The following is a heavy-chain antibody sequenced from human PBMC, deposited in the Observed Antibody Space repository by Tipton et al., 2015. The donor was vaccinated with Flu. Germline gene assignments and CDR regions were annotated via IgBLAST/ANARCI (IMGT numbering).Heavy chain of an antibody. D-gene: IGHD7-27*01. CDR2: VYASGST. Sequence: LRLSCTVSGGSIRSASYYWSWVRQPVGKGLEWIGRVYASGSTSYNPSLKSRVTISVDTSNNQFSLKLTSVTAADTALYYCARDYGDLNWFDPWGQGTLVTVSS. J-gene: IGHJ5*02. V-gene: IGHV4-61*02. CDR1: GGSIRSASYY. CDR3: ARDYGDLNWFDP.